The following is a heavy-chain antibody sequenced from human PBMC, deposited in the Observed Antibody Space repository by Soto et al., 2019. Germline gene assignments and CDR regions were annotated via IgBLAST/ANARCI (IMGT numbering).Heavy chain of an antibody. Sequence: QVQLVQSGAEVKKPGSSVKVSCKASGGTFSSYAISWVRQAPGQGLEWMGGIIPIFGTANYAQKFQGRVTITADEATSTAYMELSSRRTEDTAVYDCASSSGPLYYCDYCGQGSLFTVSS. V-gene: IGHV1-69*01. CDR1: GGTFSSYA. J-gene: IGHJ4*02. D-gene: IGHD6-19*01. CDR2: IIPIFGTA. CDR3: ASSSGPLYYCDY.